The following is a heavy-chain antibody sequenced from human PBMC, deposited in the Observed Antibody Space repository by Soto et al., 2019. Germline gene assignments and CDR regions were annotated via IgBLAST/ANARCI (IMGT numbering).Heavy chain of an antibody. D-gene: IGHD2-2*01. CDR2: IYHSGST. CDR3: ARSTRGEDAFDI. CDR1: SGSISSSNW. V-gene: IGHV4-4*02. Sequence: SETLSLTCAVSSGSISSSNWWSWVRQPPGKGLEWIGEIYHSGSTNYNPSLKSRVTISVDKSKNQFSLKLSSVTAADTAVYYCARSTRGEDAFDIWGQGTMVTV. J-gene: IGHJ3*02.